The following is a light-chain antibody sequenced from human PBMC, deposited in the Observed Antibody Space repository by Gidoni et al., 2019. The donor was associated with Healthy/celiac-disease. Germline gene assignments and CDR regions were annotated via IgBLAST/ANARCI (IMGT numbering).Light chain of an antibody. V-gene: IGKV1-39*01. CDR3: QQSYSTLPT. Sequence: DIQMTQSPSSLSASVGDRVTITCRASQSMSSYLNWYQQKPGKARKLLIYAASSLQSGVPSRFSCSGAGTDFTLTIGSLQPEDFATYYCQQSYSTLPTFXXXTKVEIK. J-gene: IGKJ1*01. CDR1: QSMSSY. CDR2: AAS.